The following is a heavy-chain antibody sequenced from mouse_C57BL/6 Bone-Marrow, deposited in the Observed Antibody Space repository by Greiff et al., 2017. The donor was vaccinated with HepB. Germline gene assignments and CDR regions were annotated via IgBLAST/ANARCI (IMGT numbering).Heavy chain of an antibody. CDR3: ARSPMVTTWADCDY. D-gene: IGHD2-2*01. Sequence: VQLQESGPGLVQPSQSPSITCTVSGFSLTSYGVHWVSQSPGKGLEWLGVIWSGGSTDYNAAFISRLSISKDNSTSQVFFKMNSLQADDTAIYYCARSPMVTTWADCDYWGQVTTLTVSS. CDR1: GFSLTSYG. CDR2: IWSGGST. J-gene: IGHJ2*01. V-gene: IGHV2-2*01.